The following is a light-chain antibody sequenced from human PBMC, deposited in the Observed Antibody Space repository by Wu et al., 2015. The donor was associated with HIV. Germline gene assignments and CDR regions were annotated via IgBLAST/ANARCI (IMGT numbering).Light chain of an antibody. V-gene: IGKV3/OR2-268*02. CDR2: GAS. CDR3: QQYGSSTWT. Sequence: EIVMTQSPATLSLSPGERATLSCRASQSVSSSYLSWYQQKPGQAPRLLIYGASTRATGIPARFSGSGSGTDFTLTISSLQPEDFAVYYCQQYGSSTWTFGQGTKVEIK. CDR1: QSVSSSY. J-gene: IGKJ1*01.